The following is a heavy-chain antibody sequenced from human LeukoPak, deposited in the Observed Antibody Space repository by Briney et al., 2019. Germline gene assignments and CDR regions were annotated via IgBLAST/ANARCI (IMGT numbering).Heavy chain of an antibody. Sequence: GGSLKLSCEASGFTFSSFHMSWVRQAPGQGLEWVSAISGSGETTYYADSVKGRFTVSRDNSKNTLYVQMDSLRAEDTAVYYCAKRGYTYGGHFDYWGQGALVTVSS. CDR2: ISGSGETT. CDR1: GFTFSSFH. V-gene: IGHV3-23*01. J-gene: IGHJ4*02. CDR3: AKRGYTYGGHFDY. D-gene: IGHD5-18*01.